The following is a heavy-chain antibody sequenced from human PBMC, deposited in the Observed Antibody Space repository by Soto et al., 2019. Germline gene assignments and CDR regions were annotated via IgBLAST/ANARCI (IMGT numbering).Heavy chain of an antibody. CDR1: GFDFGSFG. Sequence: QMQLVQSAAEVREPGTSVRVSCRASGFDFGSFGIQFLRQTRGRGLEWIGWIVVVSGSTNYARQFQGRVAISRDMSSSTAYLDLYDLKSDDTAVYFCSADHPHMAMGWPVWGXGXXXXVSS. J-gene: IGHJ6*02. D-gene: IGHD1-26*01. V-gene: IGHV1-58*02. CDR3: SADHPHMAMGWPV. CDR2: IVVVSGST.